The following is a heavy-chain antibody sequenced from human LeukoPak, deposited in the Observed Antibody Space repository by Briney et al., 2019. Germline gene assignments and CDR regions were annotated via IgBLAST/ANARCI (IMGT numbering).Heavy chain of an antibody. D-gene: IGHD4-11*01. J-gene: IGHJ3*01. V-gene: IGHV5-51*01. CDR1: GYSFTSYW. CDR3: ARQTTFDA. CDR2: IFPSDSDT. Sequence: GESLKISCKGSGYSFTSYWINWVRQMPGKGLEWMGIIFPSDSDTRYRPSFQGQVTMSVDKSSNTAYLQWSTVKASDTAMYYCARQTTFDAWGQGTMVTVSS.